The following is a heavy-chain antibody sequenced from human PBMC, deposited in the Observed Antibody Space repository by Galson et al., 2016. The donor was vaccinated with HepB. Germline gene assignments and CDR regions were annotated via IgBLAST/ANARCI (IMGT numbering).Heavy chain of an antibody. CDR2: ISWTSHVI. J-gene: IGHJ4*02. Sequence: SLRLSCAGLGFSFEDYVMHWVRQAPGKGLEWVSGISWTSHVIGYADSVKGRFTLSRDTSKNTLFLQMSSLRVEDTAVYYCAKDSGYSQPYFDHWGQGTLVTVSS. D-gene: IGHD3-22*01. V-gene: IGHV3-9*01. CDR1: GFSFEDYV. CDR3: AKDSGYSQPYFDH.